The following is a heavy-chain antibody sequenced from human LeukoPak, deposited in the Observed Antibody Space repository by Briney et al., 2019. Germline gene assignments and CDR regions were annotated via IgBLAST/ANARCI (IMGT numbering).Heavy chain of an antibody. CDR1: GFGVSSNY. V-gene: IGHV3-66*01. Sequence: GGSLRLSCAASGFGVSSNYMSWVRQAPGKGLEWVSIIYNGGNTYYADSVKGRFTISRDNSKNTLYLQMNSLRAEDTAVYYCARDSYSKYWGQGTLVTVSS. D-gene: IGHD2-15*01. CDR2: IYNGGNT. J-gene: IGHJ4*02. CDR3: ARDSYSKY.